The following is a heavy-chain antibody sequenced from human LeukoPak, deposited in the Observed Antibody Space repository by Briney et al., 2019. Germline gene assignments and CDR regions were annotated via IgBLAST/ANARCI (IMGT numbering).Heavy chain of an antibody. CDR2: ISSGSSAI. D-gene: IGHD4-17*01. V-gene: IGHV3-21*01. Sequence: GGSLRLSCAASGFTFSTYNMTLVRQAPGKGLEWVSIISSGSSAIFSADALKGRFTISRDDAKNLLYLDMNSLRAEDTAVYYCARGHTAVTRHFDFWGQGTLVTVSS. CDR3: ARGHTAVTRHFDF. J-gene: IGHJ4*02. CDR1: GFTFSTYN.